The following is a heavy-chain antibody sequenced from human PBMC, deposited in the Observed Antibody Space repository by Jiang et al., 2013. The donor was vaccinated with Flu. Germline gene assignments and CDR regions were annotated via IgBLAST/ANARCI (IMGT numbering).Heavy chain of an antibody. CDR3: ARDLDEGATSSDY. D-gene: IGHD1-26*01. CDR2: ISSSSSYI. J-gene: IGHJ4*02. CDR1: GFTFSSYS. Sequence: RLSCAASGFTFSSYSMNWVRQAPGKGLEWVSSISSSSSYIYYADSVKGRFTISRDNAKNSLYLQMNSLRAEDTAVYYCARDLDEGATSSDYWGQGTLVTVSS. V-gene: IGHV3-21*01.